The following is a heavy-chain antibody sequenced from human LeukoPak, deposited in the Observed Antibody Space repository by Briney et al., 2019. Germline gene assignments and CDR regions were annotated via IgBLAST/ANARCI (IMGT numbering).Heavy chain of an antibody. V-gene: IGHV3-21*01. Sequence: GGSLRLSCAASGFTFSSYSMNWVRQAPGKGLEWVSSISSSSSYIYYADSVKGRFTISRDNAKNSLYLQMNSLRAEDTAVYYCASAELLWFGELLSWGQGTLVTVSS. CDR3: ASAELLWFGELLS. J-gene: IGHJ5*02. CDR1: GFTFSSYS. D-gene: IGHD3-10*01. CDR2: ISSSSSYI.